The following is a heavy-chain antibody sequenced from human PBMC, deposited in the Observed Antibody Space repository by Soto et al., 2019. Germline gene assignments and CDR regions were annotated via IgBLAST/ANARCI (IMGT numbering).Heavy chain of an antibody. CDR3: ARGDNWNYDYYYYGMDV. CDR2: INPSGGST. CDR1: GYTFTSYY. V-gene: IGHV1-46*01. Sequence: GESLKVSCKASGYTFTSYYMHWVRQAPGQGLEWMGIINPSGGSTSYAQKFQGRVTMTRDTSTSTVYMELSSLRSEDTAVYYCARGDNWNYDYYYYGMDVWGQGTTVTVSS. D-gene: IGHD1-7*01. J-gene: IGHJ6*02.